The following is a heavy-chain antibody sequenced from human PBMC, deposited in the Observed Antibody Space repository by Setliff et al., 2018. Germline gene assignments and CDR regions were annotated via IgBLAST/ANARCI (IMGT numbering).Heavy chain of an antibody. J-gene: IGHJ4*02. Sequence: PGGSLRLSCAVSGFTFSDHTMHWVRQAPGKGLEWVSVITWDGDSTEYADAVKGRFTISRDNSKNSLYLQMNSLRPDGTALYYCAKAHGDYVLDFWGQGTLVTVSS. CDR3: AKAHGDYVLDF. CDR2: ITWDGDST. D-gene: IGHD4-17*01. V-gene: IGHV3-43*01. CDR1: GFTFSDHT.